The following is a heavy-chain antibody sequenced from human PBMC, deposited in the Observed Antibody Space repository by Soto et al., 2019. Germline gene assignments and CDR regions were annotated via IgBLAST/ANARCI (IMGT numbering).Heavy chain of an antibody. Sequence: QVQLVESGGGVVQPGRSLRLSCAASGFIFSSYAMHWVRQAPGKGLEWVAVISYDGSNKYYADSVKGRFTISRDNSKNTLYLQMNSLRAEDTAVYYCARGLGGWYYNWFGPWGQGTLVTVSS. V-gene: IGHV3-30-3*01. CDR2: ISYDGSNK. CDR3: ARGLGGWYYNWFGP. J-gene: IGHJ5*02. CDR1: GFIFSSYA. D-gene: IGHD6-19*01.